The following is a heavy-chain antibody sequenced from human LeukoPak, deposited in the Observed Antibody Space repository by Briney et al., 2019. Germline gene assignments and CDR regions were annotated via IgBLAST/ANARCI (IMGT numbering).Heavy chain of an antibody. J-gene: IGHJ4*02. CDR2: ISTYNGNT. V-gene: IGHV1-18*01. CDR3: ARVSLVRLAAAGTMDY. D-gene: IGHD6-13*01. CDR1: GYTFTSYG. Sequence: ASVKVSCKASGYTFTSYGISWVRQAPGQRLEWMGWISTYNGNTNYAQKLQGRVTMTTDRSKRPAYMEVRSLKSESTGEYYCARVSLVRLAAAGTMDYWGQGTLVTVSS.